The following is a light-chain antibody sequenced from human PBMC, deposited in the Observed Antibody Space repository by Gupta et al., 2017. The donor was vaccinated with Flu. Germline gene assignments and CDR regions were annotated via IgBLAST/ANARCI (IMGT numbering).Light chain of an antibody. CDR3: QRITVPLT. J-gene: IGKJ3*01. V-gene: IGKV1-39*01. CDR1: QNIISY. Sequence: SPSSLSASVRDSFTVTCRASQNIISYLNWCQQKPGKAPKLLIYAACSLQSGVPSRFSGSGSGTDFTLTISRLQPEDFATYSCQRITVPLTFGHGTKVHIK. CDR2: AAC.